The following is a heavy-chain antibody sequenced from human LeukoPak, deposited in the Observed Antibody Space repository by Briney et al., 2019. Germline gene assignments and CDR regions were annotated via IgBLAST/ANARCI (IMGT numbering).Heavy chain of an antibody. Sequence: GGSLRLSCAVSGLTVNSNYMTWVRQAPGKGLEWVSSISSSGSYIYYADSVKGRFTISRDNAKNSLYLQMNSLRAEDTAVYYCARVYYYDSSGYLGYWGQGTLVTVSS. V-gene: IGHV3-21*01. CDR2: ISSSGSYI. CDR3: ARVYYYDSSGYLGY. D-gene: IGHD3-22*01. J-gene: IGHJ4*02. CDR1: GLTVNSNY.